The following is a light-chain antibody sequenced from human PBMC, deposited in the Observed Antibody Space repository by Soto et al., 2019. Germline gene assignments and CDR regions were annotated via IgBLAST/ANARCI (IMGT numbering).Light chain of an antibody. CDR3: QSYDSSLSGV. J-gene: IGLJ2*01. Sequence: QSVLTQPPSVSGAPGQRVTISCTGSSSNIGAGYDVHWYQQLPGTAPKLLIYGNSNRPSGVPDRFSGSKSGTSASLAITGHQAEDAADYYCQSYDSSLSGVFGGGTKLTVL. V-gene: IGLV1-40*01. CDR1: SSNIGAGYD. CDR2: GNS.